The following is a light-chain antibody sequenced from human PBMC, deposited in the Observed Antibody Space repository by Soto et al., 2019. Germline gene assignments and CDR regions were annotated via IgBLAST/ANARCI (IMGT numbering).Light chain of an antibody. V-gene: IGKV3D-15*01. Sequence: EIVMTQSPATLSVSPGEGATLSCRASQSVRSNLAWYQQRPGQPPRLVIYNASARATGVPARFSGSGSGTEFTLTISSLQSEDSAVYYCQQHNNWRPLTFGGGTKVEIK. CDR1: QSVRSN. CDR3: QQHNNWRPLT. J-gene: IGKJ4*01. CDR2: NAS.